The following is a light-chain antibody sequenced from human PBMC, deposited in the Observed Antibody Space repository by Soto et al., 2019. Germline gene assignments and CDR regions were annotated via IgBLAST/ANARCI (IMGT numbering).Light chain of an antibody. Sequence: EIMLTQSPGTLSLSPGERATLSCRASQSVSSSYLAWYQQKPGQAPWLLIYGASSSATGSPDRFSGSGSGTEFTLTISSLQPDDFATYFCQHYNSYSEAFGQGDMVDI. CDR3: QHYNSYSEA. CDR2: GAS. V-gene: IGKV3-20*01. J-gene: IGKJ1*01. CDR1: QSVSSSY.